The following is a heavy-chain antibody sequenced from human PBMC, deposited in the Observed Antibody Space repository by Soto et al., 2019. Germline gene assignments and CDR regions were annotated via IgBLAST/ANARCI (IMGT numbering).Heavy chain of an antibody. V-gene: IGHV4-34*01. J-gene: IGHJ4*02. D-gene: IGHD1-7*01. CDR2: INHSGST. Sequence: SETLSLTCAVYGGSFSGYYWSWIRQPPGKGLEWIGEINHSGSTNYSPSLKSRVNISVDTSKNQFSLKLSFVTAAETAVYYCARGHPLKLELRYVRSKPFDYWGQGNLVTVSS. CDR1: GGSFSGYY. CDR3: ARGHPLKLELRYVRSKPFDY.